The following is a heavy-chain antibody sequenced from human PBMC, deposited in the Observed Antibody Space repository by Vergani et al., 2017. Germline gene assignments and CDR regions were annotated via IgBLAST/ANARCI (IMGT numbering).Heavy chain of an antibody. Sequence: QVQLVQSGAEVKKPGASVKVSCKASGYTFTGYYMHWVRQAPGQGLEWMGWINPNSGGTNYAQKFQGRVTMTRDTSISTAYRELSRLRSDDTAVYYWARDAEILTGLNWFDPWGQGTLVTVSS. D-gene: IGHD3-9*01. CDR2: INPNSGGT. V-gene: IGHV1-2*02. CDR1: GYTFTGYY. J-gene: IGHJ5*02. CDR3: ARDAEILTGLNWFDP.